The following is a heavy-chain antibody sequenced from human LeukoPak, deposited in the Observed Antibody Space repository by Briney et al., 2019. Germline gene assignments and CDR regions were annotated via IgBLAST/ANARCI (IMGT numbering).Heavy chain of an antibody. CDR3: AKRSDCSSTSCYGEHYYYYYMDV. CDR2: INRRGHT. J-gene: IGHJ6*03. Sequence: GGSLRLSCAASGFTFDRFTIHWVRQTPGKGLEWVSLINRRGHTFYADSVKGRFTISSDNSKNMLFLLMNSLRAEDTAVYYCAKRSDCSSTSCYGEHYYYYYMDVWGKGTTVTISS. CDR1: GFTFDRFT. D-gene: IGHD2-2*01. V-gene: IGHV3-43*01.